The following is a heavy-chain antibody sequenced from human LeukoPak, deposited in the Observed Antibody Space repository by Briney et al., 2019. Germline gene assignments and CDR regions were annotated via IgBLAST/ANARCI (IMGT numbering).Heavy chain of an antibody. Sequence: SETLSLTCAVYGGSFSGYYWSWIRQPPGKGLEWIGEINHSGSTNYNPSLKSRVTISVDTSKNQFSLKLSSVTAADTAVYYCASGGAAAGFDIWGQGTMVTVSS. D-gene: IGHD6-13*01. CDR2: INHSGST. V-gene: IGHV4-34*01. CDR1: GGSFSGYY. J-gene: IGHJ3*02. CDR3: ASGGAAAGFDI.